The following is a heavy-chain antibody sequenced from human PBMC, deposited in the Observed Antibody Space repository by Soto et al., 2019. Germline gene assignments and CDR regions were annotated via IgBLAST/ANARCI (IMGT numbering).Heavy chain of an antibody. J-gene: IGHJ4*02. Sequence: QVQLVESGGGVVQPGRSLRLSCAASGLTFNKYGMHWVRQAPGKGLEWVAAIWDDGSKKYYADSVKGRFAISRDNSKNTLYLQLNSLRAADTAVYYCVTDCSVDNCYSLWGQGTLVTVSS. CDR2: IWDDGSKK. CDR1: GLTFNKYG. V-gene: IGHV3-33*01. CDR3: VTDCSVDNCYSL. D-gene: IGHD2-15*01.